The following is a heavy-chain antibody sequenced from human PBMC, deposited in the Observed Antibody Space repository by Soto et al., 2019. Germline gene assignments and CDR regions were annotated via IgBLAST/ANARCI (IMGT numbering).Heavy chain of an antibody. CDR2: IWYDGSNK. J-gene: IGHJ3*02. CDR1: GFTFSSYG. CDR3: ARDKTPLSSGRSSFI. D-gene: IGHD6-19*01. Sequence: GGSLRLSCAASGFTFSSYGMHWVRQAPGKGLEWVAVIWYDGSNKYYADSVKGRFTISRDNSKNTLYLQMNSLRAEDTAVYYCARDKTPLSSGRSSFIWGQGTMVTVSS. V-gene: IGHV3-33*01.